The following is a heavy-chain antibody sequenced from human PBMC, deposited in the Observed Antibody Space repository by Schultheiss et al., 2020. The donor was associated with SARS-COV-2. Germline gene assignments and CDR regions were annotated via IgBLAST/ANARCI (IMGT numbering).Heavy chain of an antibody. V-gene: IGHV3-30*03. Sequence: GGSLRLSCAASGFTFSSYEMNWVRQAPGKGLEWVAVISNSGNDKKYADSVKGRFTISRDNSKNTLYLQMNSLRAEDTAVFYCARDKHIGPAGYYFDYWGQGALVTGSS. D-gene: IGHD6-13*01. CDR2: ISNSGNDK. CDR3: ARDKHIGPAGYYFDY. J-gene: IGHJ4*02. CDR1: GFTFSSYE.